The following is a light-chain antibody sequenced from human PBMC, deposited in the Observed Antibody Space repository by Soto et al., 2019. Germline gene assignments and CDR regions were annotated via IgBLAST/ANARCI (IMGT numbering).Light chain of an antibody. V-gene: IGLV2-23*02. CDR2: DVT. CDR3: CSYAGSGTNV. J-gene: IGLJ1*01. Sequence: QSALAQPSSVSGSPGQSITISCTGISSNVGNFNVVSWYQQHPGKAPKVIIYDVTERPSGVSNRFSGSKSGNTASLTNSGLQAEDEADYYCCSYAGSGTNVFGTGTKVTVL. CDR1: SSNVGNFNV.